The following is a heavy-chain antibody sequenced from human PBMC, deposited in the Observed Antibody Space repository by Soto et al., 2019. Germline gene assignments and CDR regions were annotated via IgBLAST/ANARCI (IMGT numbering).Heavy chain of an antibody. CDR3: ARENSRLDYYGMDV. D-gene: IGHD3-16*01. J-gene: IGHJ6*02. CDR2: IYSGGST. CDR1: GFTVSSNY. V-gene: IGHV3-53*04. Sequence: GGSLRLSCAASGFTVSSNYMSWVRQAPGKGLEWVSVIYSGGSTYYADSVKGRFTISRHNSKNTLYLQMNSLRAEDTAVYYCARENSRLDYYGMDVWGQVTTVTVSS.